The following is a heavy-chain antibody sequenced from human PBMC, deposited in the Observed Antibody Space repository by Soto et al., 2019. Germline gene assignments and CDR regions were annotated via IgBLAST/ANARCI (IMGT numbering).Heavy chain of an antibody. Sequence: GASVKVSCKASGGTFSSYTISWVRQAPGQGLEWMGRIIPILGIANYAQKFQGRVTITADKSTSTAYMELCSLRSEDTAVYYCARDDLEWFGDFELDYYYYYYMDVWGKGTTVTVSS. CDR1: GGTFSSYT. J-gene: IGHJ6*03. V-gene: IGHV1-69*04. CDR3: ARDDLEWFGDFELDYYYYYYMDV. D-gene: IGHD3-10*01. CDR2: IIPILGIA.